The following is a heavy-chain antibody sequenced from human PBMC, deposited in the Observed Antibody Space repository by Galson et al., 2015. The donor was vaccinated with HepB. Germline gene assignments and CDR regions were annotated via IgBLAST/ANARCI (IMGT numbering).Heavy chain of an antibody. V-gene: IGHV5-51*01. CDR1: GYNFAHYW. Sequence: QSGAEVKKPGESLKISCQVSGYNFAHYWIGWVRQMPGKGLEWMGIFYPADSDTKYSPSFQGQVTISAGESISTAFLQWSSLQASDTAIYYCARRPLSGGYFDYWGQGTLVTVSS. D-gene: IGHD1-14*01. J-gene: IGHJ4*02. CDR3: ARRPLSGGYFDY. CDR2: FYPADSDT.